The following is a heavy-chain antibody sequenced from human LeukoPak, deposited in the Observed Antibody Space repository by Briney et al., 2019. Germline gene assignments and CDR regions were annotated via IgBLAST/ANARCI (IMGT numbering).Heavy chain of an antibody. CDR2: TYYRSKWYN. J-gene: IGHJ3*02. V-gene: IGHV6-1*01. D-gene: IGHD6-13*01. CDR1: GDSVSSNSAA. Sequence: SQTLSLTCAISGDSVSSNSAAWNWIRQSPSRGLEWLGRTYYRSKWYNDYAVSVKSPITINPDTSKNQFSLQLNSVTPEDTAVYYCARGAWSSSWSGDDAFDIWGQGTMVTVSS. CDR3: ARGAWSSSWSGDDAFDI.